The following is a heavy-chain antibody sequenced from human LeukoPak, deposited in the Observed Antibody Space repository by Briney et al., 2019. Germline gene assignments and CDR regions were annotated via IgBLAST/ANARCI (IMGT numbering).Heavy chain of an antibody. CDR1: EFTFSDYY. CDR3: ARDGSGSYSASFDY. Sequence: GGSLRLSCTVSEFTFSDYYMSWIRQAPGKGLEWVSYIVSSGSVKYYADSMKGRITISRDNAKNSLYLQMNSLRAEDTAAYYCARDGSGSYSASFDYWGQGTLVTVSS. J-gene: IGHJ4*02. D-gene: IGHD3-10*01. V-gene: IGHV3-11*04. CDR2: IVSSGSVK.